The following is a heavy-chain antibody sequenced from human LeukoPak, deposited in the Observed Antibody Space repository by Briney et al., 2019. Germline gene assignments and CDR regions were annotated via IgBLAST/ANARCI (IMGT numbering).Heavy chain of an antibody. D-gene: IGHD2-21*02. V-gene: IGHV3-73*01. Sequence: GGSLRLSCAASGFTFSGSAMHWVRQVSGKGLEWVGRIRSKANSYATAYAASVKGRFTISRDDSKNTAYLQMNSLKTEDTAVYYCTRHNGYCGGDCYPDWGQGTLVTVSS. CDR1: GFTFSGSA. CDR3: TRHNGYCGGDCYPD. J-gene: IGHJ4*02. CDR2: IRSKANSYAT.